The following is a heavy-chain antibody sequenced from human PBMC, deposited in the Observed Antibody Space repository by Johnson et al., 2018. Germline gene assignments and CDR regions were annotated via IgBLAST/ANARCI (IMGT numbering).Heavy chain of an antibody. CDR2: INPSGGST. V-gene: IGHV1-46*01. J-gene: IGHJ3*02. CDR1: GYTFTSYY. Sequence: QVQLVQSGAEVKKXGASVKVSCKASGYTFTSYYMHWVRQAPGQGLEWMGIINPSGGSTSYAQEFQGRVTMTRDTSTSTVYMELSSLRSEDTAVYYCARDRPLGYCSGGSCPDAFDIWGQGTMVTVSS. D-gene: IGHD2-15*01. CDR3: ARDRPLGYCSGGSCPDAFDI.